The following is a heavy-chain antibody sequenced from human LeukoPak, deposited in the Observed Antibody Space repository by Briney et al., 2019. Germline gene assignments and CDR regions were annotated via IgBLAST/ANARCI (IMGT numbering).Heavy chain of an antibody. J-gene: IGHJ6*03. V-gene: IGHV1-69*05. Sequence: GASVMVSCKASGGTFSSYAISWVRQAPGQRLEWMGGIIPIFGTANYAQKFQGRVTITTDESTSTAYMELSSLRSEDTAVYYCARDLARWEMATIFPYYMDVWGKGTTVTVSS. CDR2: IIPIFGTA. CDR3: ARDLARWEMATIFPYYMDV. D-gene: IGHD5-24*01. CDR1: GGTFSSYA.